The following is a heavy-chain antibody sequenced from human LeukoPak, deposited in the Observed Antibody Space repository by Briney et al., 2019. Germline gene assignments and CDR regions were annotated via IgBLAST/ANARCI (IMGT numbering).Heavy chain of an antibody. CDR2: ISAFNGNT. D-gene: IGHD3-22*01. Sequence: VASVKVSCKASGYTFTSYGITWVRQAPGQGLEWMGWISAFNGNTNYAQTFQGRVTMTADTSTKIAYMELRSLRSDDTAVYYCARGYQTSYYDRSGYLTYFDYWGQGTLVTVSS. CDR1: GYTFTSYG. V-gene: IGHV1-18*01. J-gene: IGHJ4*02. CDR3: ARGYQTSYYDRSGYLTYFDY.